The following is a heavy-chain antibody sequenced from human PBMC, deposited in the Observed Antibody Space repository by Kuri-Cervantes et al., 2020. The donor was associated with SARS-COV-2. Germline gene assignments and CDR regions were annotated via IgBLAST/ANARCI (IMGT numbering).Heavy chain of an antibody. CDR2: ISGSGGST. D-gene: IGHD3-22*01. Sequence: GESLKISCAASGFTFSSYAMSWVRQAPGKGLEWVSAISGSGGSTYYADSVKGRFTISRDNFKNTLYLQMNSLRAEDTAVYYCASSGWDYYDSSGYYYYYYGMDVWGQGTTVTVSS. J-gene: IGHJ6*02. V-gene: IGHV3-23*01. CDR3: ASSGWDYYDSSGYYYYYYGMDV. CDR1: GFTFSSYA.